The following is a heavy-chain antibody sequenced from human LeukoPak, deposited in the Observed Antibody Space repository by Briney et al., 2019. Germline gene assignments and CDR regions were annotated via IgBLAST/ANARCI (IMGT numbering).Heavy chain of an antibody. CDR2: ISSSGSII. CDR3: AQDRAYIQFYF. D-gene: IGHD5-18*01. V-gene: IGHV3-48*03. CDR1: GFTFSSYE. Sequence: GGSLRLSCAASGFTFSSYEMNWVRQAPGKGLEWVSYISSSGSIIYYADSVKGRFTISRDNSKNTVYLQVNSLRAEDTALYYCAQDRAYIQFYFWGQGTLVTVSS. J-gene: IGHJ4*02.